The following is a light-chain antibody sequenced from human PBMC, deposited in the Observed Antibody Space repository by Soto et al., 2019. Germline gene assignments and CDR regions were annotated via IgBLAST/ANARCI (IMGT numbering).Light chain of an antibody. Sequence: EIVMTQSPATLSVSPGERATLSCRASQSVSRNLAWYQQKPGQPPRLLIYDASTRATGVPARFCGSGSGTEFTLTISGLQSEDFAVYYCQQYGDWPPDTFGQGTKVEI. CDR2: DAS. J-gene: IGKJ2*01. V-gene: IGKV3-15*01. CDR3: QQYGDWPPDT. CDR1: QSVSRN.